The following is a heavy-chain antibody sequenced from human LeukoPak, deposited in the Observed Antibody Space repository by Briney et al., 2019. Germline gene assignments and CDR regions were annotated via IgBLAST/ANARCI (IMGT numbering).Heavy chain of an antibody. J-gene: IGHJ4*02. V-gene: IGHV3-23*01. CDR1: GFTFSSYG. Sequence: GGTLRLSCAASGFTFSSYGMSWVRQAPGKGLEWVSAISGSGGSTYYADSVKGRFTISRDNSKNTLYLQMNSLRAEDTAVYYCARDSLYHYYDSSGYYYVWMFDYWGQGTLVTVSS. D-gene: IGHD3-22*01. CDR3: ARDSLYHYYDSSGYYYVWMFDY. CDR2: ISGSGGST.